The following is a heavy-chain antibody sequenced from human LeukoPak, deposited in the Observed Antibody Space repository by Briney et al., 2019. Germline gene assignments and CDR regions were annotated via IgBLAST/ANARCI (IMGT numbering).Heavy chain of an antibody. Sequence: PSETLSLTCTVSGGSISSYYWSWIRQPAGKGLDWIGRIYTSGSTNYNPSLKSRVTRSVDTSKNQFSLKLSSVRAADTAVYYCARDLSIAVAGFDYWGQGTLVTVSS. D-gene: IGHD6-19*01. CDR2: IYTSGST. V-gene: IGHV4-4*07. CDR3: ARDLSIAVAGFDY. J-gene: IGHJ4*02. CDR1: GGSISSYY.